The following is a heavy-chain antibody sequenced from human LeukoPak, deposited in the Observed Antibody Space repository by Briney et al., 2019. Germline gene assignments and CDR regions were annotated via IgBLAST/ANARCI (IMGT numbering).Heavy chain of an antibody. Sequence: SETLSLTCTVSGGSISSSSYYWGWIRQPPGKGLEWIGSIYYSGSTYYNPSLKSRVTISVDTSKNQFSLKLSSVTAADTAVYYCARRRYFPSGILYWGQGTLVTVSS. V-gene: IGHV4-39*07. CDR3: ARRRYFPSGILY. CDR2: IYYSGST. CDR1: GGSISSSSYY. D-gene: IGHD3-9*01. J-gene: IGHJ4*02.